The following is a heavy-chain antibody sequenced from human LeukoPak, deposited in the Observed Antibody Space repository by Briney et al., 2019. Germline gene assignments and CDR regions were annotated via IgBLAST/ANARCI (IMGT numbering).Heavy chain of an antibody. Sequence: SETLSLTCSVSGVSVGSAGYYWTWIRQPPGKGLEWIGYMYYSGNSNYNPFLKSRVTMSLDPSKNRFSLKLSSVNAADTAVYYCARSQSQSGSYRYYFTYWGQGTLVTVSS. V-gene: IGHV4-61*08. J-gene: IGHJ4*02. D-gene: IGHD1-26*01. CDR1: GVSVGSAGYY. CDR2: MYYSGNS. CDR3: ARSQSQSGSYRYYFTY.